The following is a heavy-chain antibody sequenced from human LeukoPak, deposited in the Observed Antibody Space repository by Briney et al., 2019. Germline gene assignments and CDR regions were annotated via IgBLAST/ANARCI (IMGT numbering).Heavy chain of an antibody. CDR3: ARGGPREYQLLFDFQH. CDR1: GYTFTSYD. CDR2: MNPNSGNT. Sequence: ASVKVSCKASGYTFTSYDINWVRQATGQGLEWMGWMNPNSGNTGYAQKFQGRVTMTRYTSISTAYMELSSLRSEDTAVYYCARGGPREYQLLFDFQHWGQGTLVAVSS. V-gene: IGHV1-8*01. D-gene: IGHD2-2*01. J-gene: IGHJ1*01.